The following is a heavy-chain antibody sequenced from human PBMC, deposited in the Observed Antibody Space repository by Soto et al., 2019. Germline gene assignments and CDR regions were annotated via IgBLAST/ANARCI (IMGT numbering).Heavy chain of an antibody. CDR1: GGSISSYY. V-gene: IGHV4-59*01. J-gene: IGHJ4*02. CDR3: ARGKDTAMVIGTGYYFDY. Sequence: SETLSLTCTVSGGSISSYYWSWIRQPPGKGLEWIGYIYYSGSTNYNPSLKSRVTISVDTSKNQFSLKLSSVTAADTVVYYCARGKDTAMVIGTGYYFDYWGQGTLVTVSS. CDR2: IYYSGST. D-gene: IGHD5-18*01.